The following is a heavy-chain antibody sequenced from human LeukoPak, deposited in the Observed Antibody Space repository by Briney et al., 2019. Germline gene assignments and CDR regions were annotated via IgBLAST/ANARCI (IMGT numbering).Heavy chain of an antibody. V-gene: IGHV3-48*01. CDR1: GFTFSSYG. J-gene: IGHJ6*02. CDR2: ISTTSSTI. CDR3: ARVFYCSSTSCQMSYYYYGMDV. Sequence: TGGSLRLSCEASGFTFSSYGMNWVRQAPGKGLEWVSYISTTSSTIYYADSVKGRFTMSRDNAKNSLYLQMNSLRAEDTAVYYCARVFYCSSTSCQMSYYYYGMDVWGQGTTVTVSS. D-gene: IGHD2-2*01.